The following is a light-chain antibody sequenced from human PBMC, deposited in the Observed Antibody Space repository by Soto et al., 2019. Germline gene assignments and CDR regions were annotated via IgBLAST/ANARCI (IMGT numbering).Light chain of an antibody. Sequence: QSALTQPASVSGSPGQSIAIPCTGTSRDVGAYNSVSWYQQHPGKVPKLLIYDVNNRPSEISTRFSGSKSGNTAPLTISGLQAEDEADYYCSSYTTSGNYVFGTGTKLTVL. V-gene: IGLV2-14*01. J-gene: IGLJ1*01. CDR1: SRDVGAYNS. CDR2: DVN. CDR3: SSYTTSGNYV.